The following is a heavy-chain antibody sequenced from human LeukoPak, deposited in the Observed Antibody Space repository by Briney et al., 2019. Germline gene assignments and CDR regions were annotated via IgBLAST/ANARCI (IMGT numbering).Heavy chain of an antibody. CDR3: AKGVGGYCSSTDCRAYDN. CDR2: ISGSGDGT. CDR1: GFTFSSYA. V-gene: IGHV3-23*01. Sequence: GGSLRLSCAASGFTFSSYAMHWVRQAPGKGLEWVSAISGSGDGTYYADSVKGRFTVSRDNSKNTLYLQMNNLRAEDSAVYYCAKGVGGYCSSTDCRAYDNWGQGTLVTVSS. J-gene: IGHJ4*02. D-gene: IGHD2-2*01.